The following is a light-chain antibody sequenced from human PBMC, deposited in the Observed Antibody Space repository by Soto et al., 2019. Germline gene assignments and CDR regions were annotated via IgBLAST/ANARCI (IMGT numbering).Light chain of an antibody. CDR1: QSVTSNY. Sequence: EIVLTQSPGTLSLSPGEKVILSCRASQSVTSNYLAWYQQKPGQAHRLLIYGASTRATGIQDRFSGSGSGTDFTLTIRRLEPEDFAVYYCKQYHRSLRTFGQGTKVDNK. CDR2: GAS. J-gene: IGKJ1*01. CDR3: KQYHRSLRT. V-gene: IGKV3-20*01.